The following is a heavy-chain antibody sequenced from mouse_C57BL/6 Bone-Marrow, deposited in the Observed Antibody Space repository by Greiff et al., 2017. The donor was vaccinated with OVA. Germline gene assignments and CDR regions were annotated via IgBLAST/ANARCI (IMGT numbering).Heavy chain of an antibody. D-gene: IGHD1-1*01. CDR2: IDPETGGT. CDR1: GYTFTDYE. J-gene: IGHJ3*01. Sequence: QVQLQQSGAELVRPGASVTLSCKASGYTFTDYEMHWVKQTPVHGLEWIGAIDPETGGTAYNQKFKGKAILTADKSSSTAYMELRSLTSEDSAVYYGTRGDYYGSSYGTWFAYWGQGTLVTVSA. V-gene: IGHV1-15*01. CDR3: TRGDYYGSSYGTWFAY.